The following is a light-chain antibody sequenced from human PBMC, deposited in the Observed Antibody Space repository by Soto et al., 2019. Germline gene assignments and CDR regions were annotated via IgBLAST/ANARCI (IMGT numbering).Light chain of an antibody. V-gene: IGKV1-5*03. CDR1: QSISNS. CDR2: KAS. Sequence: DILMTQSPSTLSASVGDRVTMSCRASQSISNSLAWYQQKPGKAPKLLIYKASNLERRVPSRFSGSGSGTDFTLSISGLQPDDFATYYCQHYNSYYTFGQGTKLEIK. CDR3: QHYNSYYT. J-gene: IGKJ2*01.